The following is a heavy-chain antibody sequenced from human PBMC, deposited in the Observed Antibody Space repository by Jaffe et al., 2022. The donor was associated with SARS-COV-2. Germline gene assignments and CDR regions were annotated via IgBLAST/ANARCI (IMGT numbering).Heavy chain of an antibody. CDR2: IGTAGDT. CDR1: GFTFSSYD. J-gene: IGHJ6*02. CDR3: ARSASVEGYYYGMDV. Sequence: EVQLVESGGGLVQPGGSLRLSCAASGFTFSSYDMHWVRQATGKGLEWVSAIGTAGDTYYPGSVKGRFTISRENAKNSLYLQMNSLRAGDTAVYYCARSASVEGYYYGMDVWGQGTTVTVSS. V-gene: IGHV3-13*01.